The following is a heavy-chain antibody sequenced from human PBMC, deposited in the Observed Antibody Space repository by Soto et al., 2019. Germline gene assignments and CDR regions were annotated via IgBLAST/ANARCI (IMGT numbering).Heavy chain of an antibody. CDR2: IYPGGST. D-gene: IGHD2-15*01. J-gene: IGHJ4*02. Sequence: SETLSLTCTVSGGSISSYYWSWIRQSAGQGLEWIGRIYPGGSTNYNPSLKSRVTMSADTSKNQFSLRLTSVTAADTAVYYCARANVGPPGGGSWIMPFDFWGQGTLVTRLL. CDR3: ARANVGPPGGGSWIMPFDF. V-gene: IGHV4-4*07. CDR1: GGSISSYY.